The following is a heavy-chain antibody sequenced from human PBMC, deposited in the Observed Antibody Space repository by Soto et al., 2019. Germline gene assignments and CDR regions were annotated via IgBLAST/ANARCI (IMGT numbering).Heavy chain of an antibody. J-gene: IGHJ6*02. CDR2: INHSGST. V-gene: IGHV4-34*01. D-gene: IGHD3-9*01. CDR3: ARGGGGILRYSDWSLPSYGMDV. CDR1: GGSFSGYY. Sequence: KPSETLSLTCAVYGGSFSGYYWSWIRQPPGKGLEWIGEINHSGSTNYNPSLKSRVTISVDTSKNQFSLKLSSVTAADTAVYYCARGGGGILRYSDWSLPSYGMDVWGPGTTVTVSS.